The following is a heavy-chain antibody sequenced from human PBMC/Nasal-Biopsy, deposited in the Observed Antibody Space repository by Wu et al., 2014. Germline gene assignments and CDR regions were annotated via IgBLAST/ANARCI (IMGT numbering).Heavy chain of an antibody. V-gene: IGHV3-64*01. J-gene: IGHJ6*03. CDR1: GFTFGIYA. D-gene: IGHD3-16*01. CDR2: ISSDGSS. Sequence: RLSCAASGFTFGIYAMHWVRQAPGKGLEYVSGISSDGSSYYASSVKGRFTISRDSSRDALYLQMGSLRAEDTAVYYCARVPTGGYYYYMDVWGQGTMVTVSS. CDR3: ARVPTGGYYYYMDV.